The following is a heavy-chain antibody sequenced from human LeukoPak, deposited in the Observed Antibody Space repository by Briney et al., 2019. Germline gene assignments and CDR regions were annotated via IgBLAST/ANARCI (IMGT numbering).Heavy chain of an antibody. CDR1: GFTVSSNY. Sequence: GGSLRLSCAASGFTVSSNYMSWVRQAPGKGLEWVSVIYSGGSTYYADSVKGRFTISRDNSKNTLYLQMNSLRAEDTAVYYCARPRSIAVAGRAYYYGMDVWGQGTTVTVSS. J-gene: IGHJ6*02. CDR2: IYSGGST. V-gene: IGHV3-66*04. D-gene: IGHD6-19*01. CDR3: ARPRSIAVAGRAYYYGMDV.